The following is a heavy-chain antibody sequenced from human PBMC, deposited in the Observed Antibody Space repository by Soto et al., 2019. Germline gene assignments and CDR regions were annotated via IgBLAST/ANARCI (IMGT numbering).Heavy chain of an antibody. CDR2: IYHSGST. CDR3: ERNTSGWNFAY. CDR1: SSPINSRYY. D-gene: IGHD6-19*01. V-gene: IGHV4-38-2*02. J-gene: IGHJ4*02. Sequence: SDTLSLTCTVSSSPINSRYYWGWIRQTPGKGLEWVASIYHSGSTHYNPSLKSRATISVDTYNNQFSLRLSSVTAADTAIHYCERNTSGWNFAYWGLVTQVTVSS.